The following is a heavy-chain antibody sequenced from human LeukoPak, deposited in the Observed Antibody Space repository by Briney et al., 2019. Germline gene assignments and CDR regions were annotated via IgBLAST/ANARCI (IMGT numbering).Heavy chain of an antibody. D-gene: IGHD3-22*01. Sequence: HPGGSLRLSCSASGFSLSSFGMHWVRQAPGKGLDWVAFIRYDGSKKYYADSVKGRFTISRDSSKNTLYLQMNSLRAEDTAVYYCAKDLYDSPFDYWGQGTLVTVSS. CDR1: GFSLSSFG. J-gene: IGHJ4*02. CDR2: IRYDGSKK. CDR3: AKDLYDSPFDY. V-gene: IGHV3-30*02.